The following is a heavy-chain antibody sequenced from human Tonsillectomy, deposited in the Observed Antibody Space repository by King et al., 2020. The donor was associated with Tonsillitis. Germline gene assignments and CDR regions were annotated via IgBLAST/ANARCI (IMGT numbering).Heavy chain of an antibody. Sequence: QVQLVESGGGVVQPGRSPRLSCAASGFTFSNYGMHWVRQAPGKGLEWVAILSYDGSNKYYADSVKGRFTISRDNSKNTLSLQMNSLRAEDTAVYYCARDPSSGLYFDYWGQGTLVTVSS. V-gene: IGHV3-33*05. J-gene: IGHJ4*02. CDR3: ARDPSSGLYFDY. CDR2: LSYDGSNK. D-gene: IGHD6-19*01. CDR1: GFTFSNYG.